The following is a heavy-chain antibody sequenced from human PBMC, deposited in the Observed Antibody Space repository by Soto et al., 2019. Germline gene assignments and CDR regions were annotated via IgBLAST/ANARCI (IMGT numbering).Heavy chain of an antibody. Sequence: SGPTLVNATQTLTLTCTFSGFSLSTSGVGVGWIRQPPGKALEWLALIYWDDDKRYSPSLKSRLNITKDTTKHQVVHTMTNMVPVATATYYCAHSKVGFDPWGQGTLVTAPQ. J-gene: IGHJ5*02. D-gene: IGHD1-26*01. V-gene: IGHV2-5*02. CDR3: AHSKVGFDP. CDR1: GFSLSTSGVG. CDR2: IYWDDDK.